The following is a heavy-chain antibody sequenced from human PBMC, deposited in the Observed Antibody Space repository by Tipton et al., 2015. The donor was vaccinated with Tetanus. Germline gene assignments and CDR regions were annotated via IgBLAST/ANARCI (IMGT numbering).Heavy chain of an antibody. CDR3: ARAPFDFSDYFDL. Sequence: SLRLSCAASGFTFSNYDMHWVRQAPGKGLEWVAVISYDGSNTYYADSVRGRFTISRDNSKNTLFLQMNSLRAEDTAIYFCARAPFDFSDYFDLWGQGTPVTVSS. V-gene: IGHV3-30*03. J-gene: IGHJ4*02. CDR1: GFTFSNYD. D-gene: IGHD6-19*01. CDR2: ISYDGSNT.